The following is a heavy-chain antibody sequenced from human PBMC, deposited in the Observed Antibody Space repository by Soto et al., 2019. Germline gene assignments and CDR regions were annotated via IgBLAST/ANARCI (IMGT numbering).Heavy chain of an antibody. V-gene: IGHV3-30*18. Sequence: GGSLRLSCAASEFTFSRYGRHWVRQAPGKGLECVAVIAYDGSNKYYAESVKGRFTISRDNSKNTLYLQMNSLRAEDTAMYYCAKDLYRYRDVGVVIGGTQVDSWGQGSMVTVS. CDR2: IAYDGSNK. CDR3: AKDLYRYRDVGVVIGGTQVDS. CDR1: EFTFSRYG. J-gene: IGHJ5*01. D-gene: IGHD3-3*01.